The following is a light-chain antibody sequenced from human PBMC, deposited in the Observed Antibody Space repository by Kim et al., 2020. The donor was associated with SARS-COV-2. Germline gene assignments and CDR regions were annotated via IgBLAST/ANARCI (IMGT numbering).Light chain of an antibody. CDR2: HDS. V-gene: IGLV3-1*01. J-gene: IGLJ2*01. Sequence: SYELTQPPSVSVSPGQTASITCSGDKLGDKYACWYQQKPGQSPVLVIYHDSKRPSGIPERFSGSNSGHTATLTISGTQAMDEADYYCQAWDSSTACVFGG. CDR1: KLGDKY. CDR3: QAWDSSTACV.